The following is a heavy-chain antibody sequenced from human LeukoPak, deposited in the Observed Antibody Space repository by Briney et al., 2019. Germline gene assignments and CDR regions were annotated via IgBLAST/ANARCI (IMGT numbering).Heavy chain of an antibody. CDR1: GFTFSSYW. CDR2: IKQDGSEK. CDR3: AKHEIRAGTRNKAFDI. Sequence: GGSLRLSCAASGFTFSSYWMSWVRQAPGKGLEWVANIKQDGSEKNYVDSVKGRFTISRDNAKNSLYLQMNSLRAEDTAVYYWAKHEIRAGTRNKAFDIWGQGKMVTVSS. J-gene: IGHJ3*02. V-gene: IGHV3-7*01.